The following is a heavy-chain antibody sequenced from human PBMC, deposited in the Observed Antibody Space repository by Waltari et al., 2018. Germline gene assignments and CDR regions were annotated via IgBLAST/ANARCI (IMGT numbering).Heavy chain of an antibody. J-gene: IGHJ4*02. CDR2: IKPNSGGT. V-gene: IGHV1-2*02. CDR3: AVSYTGWYGDLDY. CDR1: GYSFTGYY. D-gene: IGHD6-19*01. Sequence: QVLLVQSGAEVKKPGASVKVSCKASGYSFTGYYLHWVRQAPGQGLEWMGWIKPNSGGTSYAQIFQGRVTMTRDTSISTAYMELSRLTSDDTAVYYCAVSYTGWYGDLDYWGQGTLVTVSS.